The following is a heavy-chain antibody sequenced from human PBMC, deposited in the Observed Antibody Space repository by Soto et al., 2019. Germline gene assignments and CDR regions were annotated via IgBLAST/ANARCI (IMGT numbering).Heavy chain of an antibody. CDR2: VYYSGST. CDR3: ARPGNYGSGSYLYYLDY. V-gene: IGHV4-39*01. CDR1: GGSISSSSYY. D-gene: IGHD3-10*01. J-gene: IGHJ4*02. Sequence: SETLSLTCTVSGGSISSSSYYWGWIRQPPGKGLEWIGSVYYSGSTYYNPSLKSRVTISVDTSKNQFSLKLSSVTAADTAVYYCARPGNYGSGSYLYYLDYWGQGTLVTVS.